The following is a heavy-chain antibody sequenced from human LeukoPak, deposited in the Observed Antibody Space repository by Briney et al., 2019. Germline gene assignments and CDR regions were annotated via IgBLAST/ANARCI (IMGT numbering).Heavy chain of an antibody. V-gene: IGHV4-59*01. D-gene: IGHD6-13*01. J-gene: IGHJ4*02. CDR2: VYYSEHT. CDR3: AREGDSSSPLDY. CDR1: GASISDYY. Sequence: PSETLSLTCSVSGASISDYYWSWIRQPPGKGLEWIGYVYYSEHTNYNPSLKSRVTISVDTSKNQFSLKLSSVTAADTAVYYCAREGDSSSPLDYWGQGTLVTVSS.